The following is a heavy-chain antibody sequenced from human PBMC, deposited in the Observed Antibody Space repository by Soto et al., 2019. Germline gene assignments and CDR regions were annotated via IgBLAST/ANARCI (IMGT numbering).Heavy chain of an antibody. V-gene: IGHV1-69*12. D-gene: IGHD6-13*01. CDR1: GGTFSSYA. CDR2: IIPIFGTA. Sequence: QVQLVQSGAEVKKPGSSVKVSCKASGGTFSSYAISWVRQAPGQGLEWMGGIIPIFGTANYAQKFQGRVTITADESTSTDYMELSSLRSEDTDVYYYARDVIAAAGTAGWGQGTLVTVSP. J-gene: IGHJ4*02. CDR3: ARDVIAAAGTAG.